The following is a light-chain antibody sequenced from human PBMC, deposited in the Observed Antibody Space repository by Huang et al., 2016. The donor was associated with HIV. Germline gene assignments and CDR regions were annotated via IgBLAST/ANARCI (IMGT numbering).Light chain of an antibody. V-gene: IGKV3-15*01. Sequence: EIVMTQSPATLSVSPGERATLSCRASQSVGSNLAWYQQKPGQAPRLLIYYASSRATGIPARVRGSGSGTEFTLTISSLQSEDFAVYYCQQYNTWPRTFGQGTRVEIK. CDR1: QSVGSN. J-gene: IGKJ1*01. CDR3: QQYNTWPRT. CDR2: YAS.